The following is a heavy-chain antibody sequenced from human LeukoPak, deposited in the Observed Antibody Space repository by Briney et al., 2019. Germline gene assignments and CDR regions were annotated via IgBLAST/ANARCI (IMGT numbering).Heavy chain of an antibody. D-gene: IGHD3-22*01. V-gene: IGHV1-2*02. CDR1: GYTFTGHY. CDR3: ARAYCDSSGYYGGESY. CDR2: INPNSGGT. J-gene: IGHJ4*02. Sequence: ASVKVSCKTSGYTFTGHYMHWVRQAPGQGLEWMGWINPNSGGTNYAQKFQGRVTMTRDTSISTAYMELSRLRSDDTAVYYCARAYCDSSGYYGGESYWGQGTLVTVSS.